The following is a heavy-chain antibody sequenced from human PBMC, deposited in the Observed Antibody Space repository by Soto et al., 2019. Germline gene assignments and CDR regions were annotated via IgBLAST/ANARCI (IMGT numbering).Heavy chain of an antibody. CDR3: ARGGSSSPLMNWFDP. V-gene: IGHV4-30-2*01. Sequence: PSETLSLTCAVSGGSISSGGYSWSWIRQPPGKGLEWIGYIYHSGSTYYNPSLKSRVTISVDRSKNQFSLKLSSVTAADTAVYYFARGGSSSPLMNWFDPWGHGTLVPVSS. CDR2: IYHSGST. CDR1: GGSISSGGYS. J-gene: IGHJ5*02. D-gene: IGHD6-6*01.